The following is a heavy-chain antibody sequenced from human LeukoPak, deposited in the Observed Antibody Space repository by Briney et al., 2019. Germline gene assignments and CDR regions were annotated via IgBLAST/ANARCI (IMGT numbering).Heavy chain of an antibody. CDR2: ISGSTGST. J-gene: IGHJ4*02. CDR3: AKRYYYASGSYYQEYYFDY. D-gene: IGHD3-10*01. Sequence: GGSLRLPCAASGFTFSNYAMSWVRQAPGKGLEWVSGISGSTGSTYYADSVKGRFTISRDNSENTLYLQMNSLRAEDTAVYYCAKRYYYASGSYYQEYYFDYWGQGTLVTVSS. CDR1: GFTFSNYA. V-gene: IGHV3-23*01.